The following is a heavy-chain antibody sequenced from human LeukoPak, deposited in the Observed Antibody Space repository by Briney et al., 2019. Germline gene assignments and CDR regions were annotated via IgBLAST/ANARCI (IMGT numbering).Heavy chain of an antibody. CDR2: ISAYNGNT. V-gene: IGHV1-18*01. D-gene: IGHD3-10*01. CDR3: ARDEGRWDTMVRGVRETTDY. CDR1: GYTFTSYG. Sequence: ASVKVSCKASGYTFTSYGISWVRQAPGQGLEWMGWISAYNGNTNYAQKLQGRVTITTDTTTSTDYMELRSLRSDDTAVYYCARDEGRWDTMVRGVRETTDYWGQGTLVTVSS. J-gene: IGHJ4*02.